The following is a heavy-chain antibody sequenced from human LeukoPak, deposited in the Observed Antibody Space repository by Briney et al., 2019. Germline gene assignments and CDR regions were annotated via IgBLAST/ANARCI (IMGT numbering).Heavy chain of an antibody. V-gene: IGHV1-18*01. CDR2: ISAYNGNT. Sequence: ASVKVSCKAPSYTLTNYGISWVRQAPGQGLEWMGWISAYNGNTNYAQNLQGRVTMTTDTSTNTAYMELRSLRSDDTAVYYCARDQDPGAFDIWGQGTMVTVSS. CDR3: ARDQDPGAFDI. CDR1: SYTLTNYG. J-gene: IGHJ3*02.